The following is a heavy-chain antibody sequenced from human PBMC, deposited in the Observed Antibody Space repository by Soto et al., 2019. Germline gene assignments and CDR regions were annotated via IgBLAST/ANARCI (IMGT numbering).Heavy chain of an antibody. J-gene: IGHJ5*02. CDR3: AREGPYYDILTGYYEGGWFDP. CDR2: IYYSGST. V-gene: IGHV4-31*03. CDR1: GGSISSGGYY. Sequence: QVQLQESGPGLVKPSQTLSLTCTVSGGSISSGGYYWSWIRQHPGKGLEWIGYIYYSGSTYYNPSLKDRVTIPVDTSKNQFSLKLSSVTAADTAVYYCAREGPYYDILTGYYEGGWFDPWGQGTLVTVSS. D-gene: IGHD3-9*01.